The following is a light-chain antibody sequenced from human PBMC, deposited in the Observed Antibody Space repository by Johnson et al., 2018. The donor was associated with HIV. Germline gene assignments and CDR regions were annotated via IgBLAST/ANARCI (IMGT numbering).Light chain of an antibody. CDR3: GTWDGSLSGYV. CDR1: DSDIGNNY. CDR2: DNN. J-gene: IGLJ1*01. Sequence: HSVLTQPPSVSAAPGQKVTISCFGSDSDIGNNYVSWYQQLPGTAPKLLIYDNNKRPSGIPDRFSGSKSGTSATLGITGLQTGDEADYYCGTWDGSLSGYVFGTGTKVTVL. V-gene: IGLV1-51*01.